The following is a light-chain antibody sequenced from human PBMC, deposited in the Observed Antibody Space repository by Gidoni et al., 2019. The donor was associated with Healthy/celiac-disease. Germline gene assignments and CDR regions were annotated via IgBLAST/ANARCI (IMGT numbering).Light chain of an antibody. CDR3: GTWDSSLSAEV. J-gene: IGLJ1*01. CDR2: DNN. V-gene: IGLV1-51*01. CDR1: SSNIGNNY. Sequence: QSVLTPPPSVSPAPGQKVTISCSGSSSNIGNNYVSWYQQLPGTAPKLLIYDNNKRPSGIPDRFSGSKSGTSATLGITGLQTGDEADYYCGTWDSSLSAEVFGTGTKVTVL.